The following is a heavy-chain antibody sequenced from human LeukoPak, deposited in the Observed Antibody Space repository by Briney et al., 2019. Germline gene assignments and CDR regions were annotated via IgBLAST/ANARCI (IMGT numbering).Heavy chain of an antibody. CDR1: GGSISSYY. J-gene: IGHJ4*02. V-gene: IGHV4-59*01. CDR2: IYYSGST. Sequence: PSETLSLTCTVSGGSISSYYWSWIRQPPGKGLEWIGYIYYSGSTNYNPSLKSRVTISVGTSKNQFSLKLRSVTAADTAVYYCARDPSGSPNFDYWGQGTLVTVSS. CDR3: ARDPSGSPNFDY. D-gene: IGHD1-26*01.